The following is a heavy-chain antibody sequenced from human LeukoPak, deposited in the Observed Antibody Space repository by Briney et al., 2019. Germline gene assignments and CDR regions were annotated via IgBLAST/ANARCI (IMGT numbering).Heavy chain of an antibody. CDR3: AKDIGRAARITIFGVVMYYYYYMDV. Sequence: GGSLRLSCAASGFTFDDYAMHWVRQAPGKGLEWVSGISWNSGSIGYADSVKGRFTISRDNAKNSLYLQMNSLRAEDTALYYCAKDIGRAARITIFGVVMYYYYYMDVWGKGTTVTVSS. J-gene: IGHJ6*03. CDR1: GFTFDDYA. D-gene: IGHD3-3*01. CDR2: ISWNSGSI. V-gene: IGHV3-9*01.